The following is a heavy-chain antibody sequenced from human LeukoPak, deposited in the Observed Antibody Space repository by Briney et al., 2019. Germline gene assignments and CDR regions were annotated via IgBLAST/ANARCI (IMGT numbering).Heavy chain of an antibody. CDR3: ASLYYYGSGSPTNTDY. D-gene: IGHD3-10*01. J-gene: IGHJ4*02. CDR2: INPSGGST. CDR1: GYTFTSYY. Sequence: ASVKVSCKASGYTFTSYYMHWVRQAPGQGLEWMGIINPSGGSTSYAQKFQGRVTMTRDTSTSTVYMELSSLRSEDTAVYYCASLYYYGSGSPTNTDYWGQGTLVTVSS. V-gene: IGHV1-46*01.